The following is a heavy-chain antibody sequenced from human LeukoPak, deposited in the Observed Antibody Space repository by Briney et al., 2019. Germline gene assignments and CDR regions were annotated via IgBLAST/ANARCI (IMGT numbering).Heavy chain of an antibody. J-gene: IGHJ6*02. V-gene: IGHV1-46*01. CDR1: GYTLTSYY. Sequence: ASVKVSCKASGYTLTSYYMHWVRQAPGQGLEWMGIINPSGGSTRYAQKFQGRATVTRDTSTSTVYMELSSLRSADTVVYYCASTPFLGYYGMDVWGQGTTVTVSS. CDR2: INPSGGST. D-gene: IGHD3-3*01. CDR3: ASTPFLGYYGMDV.